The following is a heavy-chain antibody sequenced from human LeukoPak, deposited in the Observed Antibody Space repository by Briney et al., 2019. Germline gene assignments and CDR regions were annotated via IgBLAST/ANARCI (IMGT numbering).Heavy chain of an antibody. CDR3: ARPQLGYSGYDYTSY. D-gene: IGHD5-12*01. J-gene: IGHJ4*02. Sequence: PGGSLRLSCAASGFTVSSNYMSWVRQAPGKGLEWVSVIYSGGRTYYADSVKGRFTISRDNSKNTLYLQMNSLRAEDTAVYYCARPQLGYSGYDYTSYWGQGTLVTVSS. CDR1: GFTVSSNY. CDR2: IYSGGRT. V-gene: IGHV3-66*04.